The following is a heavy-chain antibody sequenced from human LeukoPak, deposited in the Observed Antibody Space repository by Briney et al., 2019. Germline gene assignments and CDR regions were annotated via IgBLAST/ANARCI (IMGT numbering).Heavy chain of an antibody. V-gene: IGHV3-74*01. Sequence: GGSLRLSCAVSGVTLSSYWMHWVRQAPGKGLVWISRINSDGTSTTYADPVKGRFTISRDTAKNSLYLQMNSLRAEDTAVYYCATDRVAGRRPLLELGYWGQGTLVTVSS. CDR1: GVTLSSYW. D-gene: IGHD6-19*01. CDR3: ATDRVAGRRPLLELGY. CDR2: INSDGTST. J-gene: IGHJ4*02.